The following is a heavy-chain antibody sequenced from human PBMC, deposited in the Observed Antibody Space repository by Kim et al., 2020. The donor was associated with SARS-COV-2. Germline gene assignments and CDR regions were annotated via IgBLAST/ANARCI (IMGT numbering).Heavy chain of an antibody. V-gene: IGHV3-23*01. Sequence: CVRSRFTISRDKSKNTLYLQMNSLRAEDTAVYYCAKDPLYSSGAPYYFDYWGQGTLVTVSS. CDR3: AKDPLYSSGAPYYFDY. J-gene: IGHJ4*02. D-gene: IGHD6-19*01.